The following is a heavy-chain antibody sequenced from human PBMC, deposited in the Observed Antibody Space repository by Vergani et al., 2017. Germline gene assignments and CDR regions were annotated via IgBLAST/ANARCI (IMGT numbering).Heavy chain of an antibody. V-gene: IGHV4-31*03. CDR1: GGSISSGGYY. D-gene: IGHD2-2*02. CDR2: IYYSGST. CDR3: AREIVVPAAIAYYYYMDV. J-gene: IGHJ6*03. Sequence: QVQLQESGPGLVKPSQTLSLTCTVSGGSISSGGYYWSWIRQHPGKVLEWIGYIYYSGSTYYNPSLNSRVTISVDTSKNQFSLKLSSVTAADTAVYYCAREIVVPAAIAYYYYMDVWGKGTTVTVSS.